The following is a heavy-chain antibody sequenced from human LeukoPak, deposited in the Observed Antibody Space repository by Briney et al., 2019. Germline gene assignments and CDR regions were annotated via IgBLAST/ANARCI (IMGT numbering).Heavy chain of an antibody. CDR2: INPNSGGT. J-gene: IGHJ5*02. D-gene: IGHD7-27*01. Sequence: GASVKVSCKASGYTFTGYYMHWVRQAPGQGLEWTGWINPNSGGTNYAQKFQGRVTMTRDTSISTAYMELSRLRSDDTAVYYCASAAFGTGEDVWFDPWGQGTLVTVSS. CDR3: ASAAFGTGEDVWFDP. V-gene: IGHV1-2*02. CDR1: GYTFTGYY.